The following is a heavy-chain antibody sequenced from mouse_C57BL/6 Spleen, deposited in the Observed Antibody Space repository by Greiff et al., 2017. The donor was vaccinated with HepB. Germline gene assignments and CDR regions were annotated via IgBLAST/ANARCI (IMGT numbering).Heavy chain of an antibody. CDR3: ARLGGYDDY. Sequence: VKLQESGAELVKPGASVKLSCKASGYTFTSYWMHWVKQRPGQGLEWIGMIHPNSGSTNYNEKFKSKATLTVDKSSSTAYMQLSSLTSEDSAVYYCARLGGYDDYWGQGTTLTVSS. J-gene: IGHJ2*01. CDR1: GYTFTSYW. CDR2: IHPNSGST. D-gene: IGHD2-2*01. V-gene: IGHV1-64*01.